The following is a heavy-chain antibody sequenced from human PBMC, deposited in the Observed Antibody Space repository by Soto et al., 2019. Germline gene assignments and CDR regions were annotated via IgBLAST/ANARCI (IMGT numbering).Heavy chain of an antibody. V-gene: IGHV4-30-4*01. J-gene: IGHJ4*02. Sequence: SETLSLTCTVSGGSISSGDYYWSWIRQPPGKGLEWIGYIYYSGSTYYNPSLKSRVTISVGTSKNQFSLKLSSVTAADTAVYYCARGRGARYFDYWGKGTLVTVAS. CDR1: GGSISSGDYY. CDR3: ARGRGARYFDY. CDR2: IYYSGST. D-gene: IGHD2-15*01.